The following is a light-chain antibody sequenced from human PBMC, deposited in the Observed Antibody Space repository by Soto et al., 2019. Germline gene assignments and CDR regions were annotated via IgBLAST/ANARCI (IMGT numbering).Light chain of an antibody. CDR3: QQFYNWPRT. V-gene: IGKV3-15*01. CDR1: QSVSSN. CDR2: GAS. J-gene: IGKJ1*01. Sequence: EIVMTQSPGTLSVSPGERATLSCRASQSVSSNLAWYQQKPGQAPRLLIYGASTRATGIPARFSGSGSETEFTLTISSLQSEDFAVYYCQQFYNWPRTFGQRTKVEIK.